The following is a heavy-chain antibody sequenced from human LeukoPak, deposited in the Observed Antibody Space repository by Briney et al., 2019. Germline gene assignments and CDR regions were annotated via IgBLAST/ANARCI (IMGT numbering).Heavy chain of an antibody. Sequence: SETLSLTCTVSGGSINSGDYYWVWIRQPPGKGLEWIGSIYYSGSTNYNPSLKSRVTISVDTSKNQFSLKLSSVTAADTAVYYCTRGSIAYYYMDVWGKGTTVTISS. V-gene: IGHV4-39*07. D-gene: IGHD3-22*01. CDR2: IYYSGST. J-gene: IGHJ6*03. CDR1: GGSINSGDYY. CDR3: TRGSIAYYYMDV.